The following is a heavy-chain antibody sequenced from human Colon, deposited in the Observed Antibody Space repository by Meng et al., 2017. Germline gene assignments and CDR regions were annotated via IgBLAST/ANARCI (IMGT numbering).Heavy chain of an antibody. V-gene: IGHV1-18*01. CDR1: GYTFTTYG. Sequence: QVHLVQSGDEGKKPGASVKVSCKASGYTFTTYGISWMRQAPGQGLEWMGWISTYDDNTNYVEKFRGRVTMTTDTSTNTAYMELRSLRSDDTAVYYCARDNPGDYVWDYWGQGTLVTVSS. D-gene: IGHD4-17*01. CDR2: ISTYDDNT. J-gene: IGHJ4*02. CDR3: ARDNPGDYVWDY.